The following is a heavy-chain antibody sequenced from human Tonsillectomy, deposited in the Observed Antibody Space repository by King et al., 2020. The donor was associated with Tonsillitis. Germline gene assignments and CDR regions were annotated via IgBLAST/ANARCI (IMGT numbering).Heavy chain of an antibody. CDR3: AREGIDYYDSSGYYRVDAFDI. CDR2: ISSSCRTI. V-gene: IGHV3-48*03. CDR1: GFTFSRYE. D-gene: IGHD3-22*01. J-gene: IGHJ3*02. Sequence: VQLVESGGGLVQPGGSLRLSCAASGFTFSRYEMNWVRQAPGKGLEWVSYISSSCRTIYHADSVKGRFTIPRDNDKNSLFLQMNSLRREDAAVYYCAREGIDYYDSSGYYRVDAFDIWGQGTMGTVSS.